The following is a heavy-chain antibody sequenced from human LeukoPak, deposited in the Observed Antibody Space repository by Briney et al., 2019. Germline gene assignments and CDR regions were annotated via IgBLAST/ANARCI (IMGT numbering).Heavy chain of an antibody. J-gene: IGHJ4*02. D-gene: IGHD6-25*01. Sequence: SETLSLTCTVSGGSISSYYWSWIRQPPGKGLEWIGYIYYSGTTNYNPSLKSRVTISVDTSKNQFSLKLSSVTAADTAVYYCARGRRKQRHDFDYWGQGTLVTVSS. CDR1: GGSISSYY. CDR3: ARGRRKQRHDFDY. V-gene: IGHV4-59*12. CDR2: IYYSGTT.